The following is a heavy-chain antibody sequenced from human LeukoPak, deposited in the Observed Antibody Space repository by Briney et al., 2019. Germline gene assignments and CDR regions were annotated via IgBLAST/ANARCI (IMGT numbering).Heavy chain of an antibody. CDR3: ARGRNYGSGNYVFDY. Sequence: GGSLRLSCAGSGFTFSNFGMSWVRQAPGKGLEWVSRINGRGDTTNHADFAKGRFTISRDNSKNTVDLQMDSLRADDTALYYCARGRNYGSGNYVFDYWVQGTLVTVSS. V-gene: IGHV3-23*01. CDR1: GFTFSNFG. J-gene: IGHJ4*02. D-gene: IGHD3-10*01. CDR2: INGRGDTT.